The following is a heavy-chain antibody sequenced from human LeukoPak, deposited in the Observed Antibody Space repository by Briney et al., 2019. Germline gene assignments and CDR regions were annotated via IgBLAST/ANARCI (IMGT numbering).Heavy chain of an antibody. Sequence: SETLSLTCAVCVGSISSSNWWGWVRQPPGKGLEWIGEIYHSGSTNYNPSLKSRVTISVDKSKNQFSLKLSSVTAADTAVYYCATTFLYSSSWSSSWFDPWGQGTLVTVSS. CDR1: VGSISSSNW. J-gene: IGHJ5*02. CDR3: ATTFLYSSSWSSSWFDP. V-gene: IGHV4-4*02. D-gene: IGHD6-13*01. CDR2: IYHSGST.